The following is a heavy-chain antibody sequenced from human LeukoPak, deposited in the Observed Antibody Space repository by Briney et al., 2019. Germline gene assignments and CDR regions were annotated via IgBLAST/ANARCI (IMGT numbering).Heavy chain of an antibody. CDR1: GGSFSGYY. CDR2: IYHSGST. V-gene: IGHV4-34*01. D-gene: IGHD3-22*01. Sequence: SETLSLTCAVYGGSFSGYYWSWIRQPPGKGLEWIGSIYHSGSTYYNPSLKSRVTISVDTSKNQFSLKLSSVTAADTAVYYCASRYYNSSGYYQFDYWGQGTLVTVSS. J-gene: IGHJ4*02. CDR3: ASRYYNSSGYYQFDY.